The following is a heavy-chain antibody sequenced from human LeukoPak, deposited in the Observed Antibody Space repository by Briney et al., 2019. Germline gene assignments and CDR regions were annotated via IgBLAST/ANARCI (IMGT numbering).Heavy chain of an antibody. V-gene: IGHV3-33*01. J-gene: IGHJ6*04. CDR3: ARGRSGTILGGMDV. CDR1: GFTFSSYG. CDR2: IWYDGSNK. D-gene: IGHD3-9*01. Sequence: PGRSLRLSCAASGFTFSSYGMHWVRQAPGKGLEWVAVIWYDGSNKYYADSVKGRFTISRDNSKNTLYLQMNSLRAEDTAVYYCARGRSGTILGGMDVWGKGTTVTVSS.